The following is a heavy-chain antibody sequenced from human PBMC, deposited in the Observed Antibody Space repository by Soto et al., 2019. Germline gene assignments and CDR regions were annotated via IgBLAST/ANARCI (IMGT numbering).Heavy chain of an antibody. V-gene: IGHV3-30*18. Sequence: QVQLVESGGGVVQPGRSLRLSCAASGFTFSSYGMHWVRQAPGKGLEWVAVISYDGSNKYYADSVKGRFTISRDNSKNTLYLQMNSLRAEDTAVYYCAKDRGVGEYYYYYGIDVWGQGTTVTVSS. J-gene: IGHJ6*02. CDR2: ISYDGSNK. CDR3: AKDRGVGEYYYYYGIDV. CDR1: GFTFSSYG. D-gene: IGHD2-15*01.